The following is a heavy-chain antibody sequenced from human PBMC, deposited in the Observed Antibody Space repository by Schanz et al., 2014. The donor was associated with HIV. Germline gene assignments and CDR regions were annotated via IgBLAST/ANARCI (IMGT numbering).Heavy chain of an antibody. CDR2: ISGNSGHT. V-gene: IGHV3-23*01. D-gene: IGHD1-26*01. Sequence: EVQLLESGGGLVQPGGSLRLSCAASGFTFSSYAMSWVRQAPGKGLEWVSGISGNSGHTWYADSVKGRFTISRDNAKNSLYLQMSSLRVDDTAVYYCARGGGSGSYFAGYHFDYWGQGTLVTVSS. J-gene: IGHJ4*02. CDR1: GFTFSSYA. CDR3: ARGGGSGSYFAGYHFDY.